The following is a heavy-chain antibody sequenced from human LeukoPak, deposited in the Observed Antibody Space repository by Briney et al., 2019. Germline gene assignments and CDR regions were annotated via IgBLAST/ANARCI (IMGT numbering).Heavy chain of an antibody. CDR2: IYYSGST. V-gene: IGHV4-59*01. Sequence: SGTLSLTCTVSGGSISSYYWSWIRQPPGKGLEWIGYIYYSGSTNYNPSLKSRVTISVDTSKNQFSLKLSSVTAADTAVYYCARYRPPRNYYGSGSFTFDYWGQGTLVTVSS. D-gene: IGHD3-10*01. CDR1: GGSISSYY. CDR3: ARYRPPRNYYGSGSFTFDY. J-gene: IGHJ4*02.